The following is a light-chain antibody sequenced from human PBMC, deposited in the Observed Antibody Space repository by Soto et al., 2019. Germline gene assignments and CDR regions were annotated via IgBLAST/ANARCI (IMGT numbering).Light chain of an antibody. CDR1: QSVTSLY. V-gene: IGKV3-20*01. CDR2: GAS. CDR3: QQYGSSPPRT. J-gene: IGKJ1*01. Sequence: EIVLTQSPCTLSLSPGERATLSWRSSQSVTSLYLAWYQKKPGQAPRLILYGASSRATGIPDRFSGSGSGTDLTLTISRLETEDFAVYYCQQYGSSPPRTFGQGTKVDIK.